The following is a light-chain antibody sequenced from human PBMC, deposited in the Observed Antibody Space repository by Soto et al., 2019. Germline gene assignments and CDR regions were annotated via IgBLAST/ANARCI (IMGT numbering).Light chain of an antibody. CDR1: QGIGIY. CDR3: RKYNTAPLT. V-gene: IGKV1-27*01. J-gene: IGKJ4*02. CDR2: AAS. Sequence: DIQMTQSPSSLSASLGDRVTITCRASQGIGIYLAWFQQRPGKVPKLLIYAASTLQSGVPSRFSGSGSGTDFTLTISSLQPEDVAAYYCRKYNTAPLTFGGGTSVEIK.